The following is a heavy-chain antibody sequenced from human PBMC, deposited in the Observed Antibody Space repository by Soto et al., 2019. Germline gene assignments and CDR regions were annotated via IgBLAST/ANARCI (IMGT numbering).Heavy chain of an antibody. CDR1: GGSISSSNW. CDR2: IYHSGST. V-gene: IGHV4-4*02. Sequence: QVQLQESGPGLVKPSGTLSLTCAVSGGSISSSNWWSWVRQPPGKGLEWIGEIYHSGSTNDNPSLKSRVTISVEKSKNQFSLKLSSVTAADTAVYYCASSNDYGDFINWFDPWGQGTLVTVSS. CDR3: ASSNDYGDFINWFDP. J-gene: IGHJ5*02. D-gene: IGHD4-17*01.